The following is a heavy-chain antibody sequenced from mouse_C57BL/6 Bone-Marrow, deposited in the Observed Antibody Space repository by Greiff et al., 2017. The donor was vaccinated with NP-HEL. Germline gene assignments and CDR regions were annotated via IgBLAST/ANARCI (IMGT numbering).Heavy chain of an antibody. D-gene: IGHD2-2*01. CDR2: ISNGGGST. CDR1: GFTFSDYY. J-gene: IGHJ4*01. Sequence: EVQLVESGGGLVQPGGSLKLSCAASGFTFSDYYMYWVRQTPEKRLEWVAYISNGGGSTYYPDTVKGRFTISRDNAKNTLYLQMSRLKSEDTAMYYCARQLVTTGYYYAMDYWGQGTSVTVSS. CDR3: ARQLVTTGYYYAMDY. V-gene: IGHV5-12*01.